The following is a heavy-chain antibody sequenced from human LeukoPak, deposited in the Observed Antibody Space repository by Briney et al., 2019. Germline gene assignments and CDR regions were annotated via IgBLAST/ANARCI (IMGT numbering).Heavy chain of an antibody. V-gene: IGHV1-2*02. D-gene: IGHD3-22*01. CDR1: GYTFTGYY. Sequence: ASVKVSCKASGYTFTGYYMHWVRQAPGQGREWRGWIDANSGDTKYAQKFQGRVTMTRDTSISTAYMELRRLRSDDTDMYYCAREISGYSDYWGQGTLVTVSS. J-gene: IGHJ4*02. CDR3: AREISGYSDY. CDR2: IDANSGDT.